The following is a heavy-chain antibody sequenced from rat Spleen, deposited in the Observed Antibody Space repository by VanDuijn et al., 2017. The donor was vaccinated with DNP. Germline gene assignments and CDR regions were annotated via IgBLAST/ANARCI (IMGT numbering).Heavy chain of an antibody. J-gene: IGHJ4*01. CDR3: TTHGSIATISTGAMDV. D-gene: IGHD1-2*01. V-gene: IGHV5S10*01. CDR1: GFTFSDYS. CDR2: IVYDGSSS. Sequence: EVQLVESGGGLVQPGRSLKLSCAASGFTFSDYSMAWVRQAPEKGLEWVATIVYDGSSSYYGDSVTGRFTISRDNAKSTLYLQMDSLRSEDTATYYCTTHGSIATISTGAMDVWGQGTSVTVSS.